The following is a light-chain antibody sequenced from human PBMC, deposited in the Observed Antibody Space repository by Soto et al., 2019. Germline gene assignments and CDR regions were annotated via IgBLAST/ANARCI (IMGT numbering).Light chain of an antibody. CDR1: QRISTY. CDR2: AAS. Sequence: DIQMTQSPSSLSSSVRDRFTITFLSSQRISTYLNWYRQKPGKAPDLLIYAASSLPTGVPPRFSGSGSGTDFTLTITGLQPEDFATYYCQQNYSIPITFGQGTRLEIK. J-gene: IGKJ5*01. V-gene: IGKV1-39*01. CDR3: QQNYSIPIT.